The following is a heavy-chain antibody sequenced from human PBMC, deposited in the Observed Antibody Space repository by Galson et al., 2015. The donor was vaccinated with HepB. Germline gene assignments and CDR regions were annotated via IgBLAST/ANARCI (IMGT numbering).Heavy chain of an antibody. CDR1: GYTFTSYY. CDR3: ARGNIVVVVAATGQFDS. D-gene: IGHD2-15*01. V-gene: IGHV1-46*03. J-gene: IGHJ4*02. CDR2: INPSGGST. Sequence: SVKVSCKASGYTFTSYYMHWVRQAPGQGLEWMGIINPSGGSTSYAQKFQGRVTMTRDTSTSTVYMELSSLRSEDTAVYYCARGNIVVVVAATGQFDSWGQGTLVIVSS.